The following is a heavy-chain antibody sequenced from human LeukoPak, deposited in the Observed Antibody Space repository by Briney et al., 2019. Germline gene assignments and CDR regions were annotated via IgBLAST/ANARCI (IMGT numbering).Heavy chain of an antibody. V-gene: IGHV3-21*01. J-gene: IGHJ4*02. Sequence: PGGSLRLSCVASGFTFGAYTMNWVRQAPGKGLEWVSSISSTSTYIHYADSVKGRFTISRDNSKNTLYLQMNSLRAEDTAVYYCAKDREYSSHFDYWGQGTLVTVSS. CDR1: GFTFGAYT. CDR2: ISSTSTYI. CDR3: AKDREYSSHFDY. D-gene: IGHD6-6*01.